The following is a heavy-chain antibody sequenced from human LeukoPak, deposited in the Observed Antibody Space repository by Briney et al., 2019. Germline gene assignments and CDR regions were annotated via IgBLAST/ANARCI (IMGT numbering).Heavy chain of an antibody. J-gene: IGHJ4*02. V-gene: IGHV3-74*01. CDR3: TTDSFGARDS. Sequence: GGSLRLSCAASGYTFSRYWMHWVRQGPGKGLVWVSRINEDGSSTSYAESVRGRFTISRDNAKNTLYLQMNSLRAEDAAVYYCTTDSFGARDSWGQGTLVTVSS. D-gene: IGHD2-2*01. CDR2: INEDGSST. CDR1: GYTFSRYW.